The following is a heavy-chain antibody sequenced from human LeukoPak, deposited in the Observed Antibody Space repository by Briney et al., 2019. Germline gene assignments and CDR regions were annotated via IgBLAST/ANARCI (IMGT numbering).Heavy chain of an antibody. D-gene: IGHD3-10*01. CDR2: INPNSGGT. J-gene: IGHJ6*03. CDR3: ARDRLLWFGELVPYYYYYYMDV. CDR1: GYTFTGYY. V-gene: IGHV1-2*02. Sequence: ASVKVSCKASGYTFTGYYMHWVRQAPGQGLEWMGWINPNSGGTNYAQKFQGRVTMARDTSISTAYMELSRLRSDDTAVYYCARDRLLWFGELVPYYYYYYMDVWGKGTTVTVSS.